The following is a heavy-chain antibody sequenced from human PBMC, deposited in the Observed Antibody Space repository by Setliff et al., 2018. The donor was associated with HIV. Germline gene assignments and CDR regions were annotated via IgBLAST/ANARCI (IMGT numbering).Heavy chain of an antibody. D-gene: IGHD4-17*01. CDR1: GYIFSTYG. V-gene: IGHV1-18*01. Sequence: ASVKVSCKASGYIFSTYGISWMRQAPGQGLEWMGWISASNGNTHYAQKVQGRVTLTTDTSTNTAYMELRSLRSDDAAVYYCAKTTPQPHYYYYVDVWGKGTTVTVSS. CDR2: ISASNGNT. CDR3: AKTTPQPHYYYYVDV. J-gene: IGHJ6*03.